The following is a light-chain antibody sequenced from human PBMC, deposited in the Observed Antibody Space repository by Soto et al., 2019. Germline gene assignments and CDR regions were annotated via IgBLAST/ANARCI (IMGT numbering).Light chain of an antibody. V-gene: IGKV3-20*01. J-gene: IGKJ4*01. CDR1: QSITSNY. CDR3: QHYGSSPFT. CDR2: GPS. Sequence: EIVLTQSPGTLSLSPGERATLSCSASQSITSNYLAWYQQKPGQAPRLLIYGPSSRAIGIPNRFSGSGSGTDFTLTISRLEPEDFAVYYCQHYGSSPFTFGGGTKVDIK.